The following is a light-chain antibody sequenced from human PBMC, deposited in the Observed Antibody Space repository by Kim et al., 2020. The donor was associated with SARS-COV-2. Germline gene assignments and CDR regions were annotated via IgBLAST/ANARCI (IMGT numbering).Light chain of an antibody. Sequence: VSVSPGQTATITCSGDKIGDKFACWYQQKPGQSPVLVIYQDSLRPSGIPERFSGSNSGNTATLTISGTQAMDEADYYCQVWDSSVFGGGTQLTVL. CDR2: QDS. CDR3: QVWDSSV. V-gene: IGLV3-1*01. CDR1: KIGDKF. J-gene: IGLJ2*01.